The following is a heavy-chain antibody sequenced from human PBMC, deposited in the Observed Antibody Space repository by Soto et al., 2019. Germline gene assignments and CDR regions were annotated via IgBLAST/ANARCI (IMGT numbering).Heavy chain of an antibody. CDR2: IIPIFGTA. J-gene: IGHJ4*02. CDR3: AKSSGWYDGGSRYFDY. Sequence: SVKVSCKASGGTFSSYAISWVRQAPGQGLEWMGGIIPIFGTANYAQKFQGRVTITADESTSTAYMELSSLRSEDTAVYYCAKSSGWYDGGSRYFDYWGQGTLVTVSS. CDR1: GGTFSSYA. D-gene: IGHD6-13*01. V-gene: IGHV1-69*13.